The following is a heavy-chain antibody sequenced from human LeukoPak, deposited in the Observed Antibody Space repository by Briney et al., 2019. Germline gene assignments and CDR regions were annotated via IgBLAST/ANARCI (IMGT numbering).Heavy chain of an antibody. CDR3: AREGRGVIFDY. D-gene: IGHD3-10*01. CDR1: GGTFSSYA. V-gene: IGHV1-69*06. J-gene: IGHJ4*02. Sequence: SVNVSCKASGGTFSSYAISWVRQAPGQGLEWMGGIIPIFGTANYAQKFQGRVTITADKSTSTAYMELSSLRSEDTAVYYCAREGRGVIFDYWGQGTLVTVSS. CDR2: IIPIFGTA.